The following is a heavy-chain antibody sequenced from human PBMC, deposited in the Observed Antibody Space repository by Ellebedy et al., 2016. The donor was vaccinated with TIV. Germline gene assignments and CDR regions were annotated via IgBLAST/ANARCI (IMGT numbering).Heavy chain of an antibody. CDR1: GGSISTDNW. V-gene: IGHV4-4*02. J-gene: IGHJ3*02. CDR2: IFHYGNT. D-gene: IGHD2-15*01. Sequence: SETLSLTXDVSGGSISTDNWWTWIRQPPGKGLEWIGEIFHYGNTAYSPSLQSRLTISMDKAKNQLSLKLTSVTAADTAMYYCTNRPIRAVAGGLDIWGQGTMVTVSS. CDR3: TNRPIRAVAGGLDI.